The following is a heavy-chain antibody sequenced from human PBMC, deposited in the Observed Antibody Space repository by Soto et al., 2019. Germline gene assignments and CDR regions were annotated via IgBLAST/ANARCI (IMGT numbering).Heavy chain of an antibody. V-gene: IGHV1-18*01. CDR1: GYSFTNYG. D-gene: IGHD6-19*01. Sequence: QGQLVQSGAEVKKPGASVTVSCKASGYSFTNYGVTWVRQAPGQGLEWMGWISAFNGNTHYAQNLQGRVTMTTDASTSTAYMELRSLRSDDTAVYYCARDRGVAPPVAGNTHYYYYMDVWGKGTTVTVSS. CDR3: ARDRGVAPPVAGNTHYYYYMDV. J-gene: IGHJ6*03. CDR2: ISAFNGNT.